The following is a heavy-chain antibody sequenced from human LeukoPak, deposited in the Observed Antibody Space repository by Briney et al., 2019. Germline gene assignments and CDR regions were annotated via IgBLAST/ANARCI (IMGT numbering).Heavy chain of an antibody. J-gene: IGHJ4*02. CDR2: ISSNGGST. CDR3: ARMSYPSDY. D-gene: IGHD1-26*01. V-gene: IGHV3-64D*06. Sequence: LEYFSAISSNGGSTYYADSVKGRFTISRDNSKNTLYLQMSSLRAEDTAVYYCARMSYPSDYWGQGTLVTVSS.